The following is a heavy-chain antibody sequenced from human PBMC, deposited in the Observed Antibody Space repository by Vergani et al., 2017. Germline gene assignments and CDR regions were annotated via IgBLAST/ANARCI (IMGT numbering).Heavy chain of an antibody. CDR2: IYYSGST. V-gene: IGHV4-39*07. J-gene: IGHJ4*02. Sequence: QLQLQESGPGLVKPSETLSLTCTVSGGSISSSSYYWGWIRQPPGKGLEWIGSIYYSGSTYYNPSLKSRVTIAVDTSKNQFSLKLSSVTAADTAVYYCARDVRGTDYGDYEGLFDYWGQGTLVTVSS. CDR3: ARDVRGTDYGDYEGLFDY. CDR1: GGSISSSSYY. D-gene: IGHD4-17*01.